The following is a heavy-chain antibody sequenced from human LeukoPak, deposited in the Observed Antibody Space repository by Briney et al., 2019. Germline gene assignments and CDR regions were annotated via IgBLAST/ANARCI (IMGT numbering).Heavy chain of an antibody. Sequence: GGSLRLSCAASGFSFSNYDMHWARQAPGKGLEWVTFIRSDGSDKYYADSVKGRFTISRDNSRNTLYLQMNSLRPEDTAVYYCGGLAVFDYWGQGTLVTVSS. CDR3: GGLAVFDY. D-gene: IGHD2-15*01. J-gene: IGHJ4*02. V-gene: IGHV3-30*02. CDR2: IRSDGSDK. CDR1: GFSFSNYD.